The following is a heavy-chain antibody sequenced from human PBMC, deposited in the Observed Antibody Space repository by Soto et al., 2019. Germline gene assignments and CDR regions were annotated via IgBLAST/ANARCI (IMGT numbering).Heavy chain of an antibody. CDR3: AGLLWFWELNWYFDR. CDR1: GGTFSSYT. CDR2: IIPILGIA. Sequence: QVQLVQSGAEVKKPGSSVKVSCKASGGTFSSYTISWVRQAPGQGLEWMGRIIPILGIANYAQKFQGRVTMTASKYTSTAYMELSRLISVDTVVYYCAGLLWFWELNWYFDRWGRGTLVTVSS. V-gene: IGHV1-69*02. D-gene: IGHD3-10*01. J-gene: IGHJ2*01.